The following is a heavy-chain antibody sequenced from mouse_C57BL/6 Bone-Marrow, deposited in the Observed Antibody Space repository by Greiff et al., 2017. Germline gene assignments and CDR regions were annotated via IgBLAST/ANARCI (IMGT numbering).Heavy chain of an antibody. CDR2: IRNKANNHAT. V-gene: IGHV6-6*01. CDR1: GFTFSDAW. CDR3: TPTYDYDEKVWFAY. D-gene: IGHD2-4*01. Sequence: AGGSMKLSCAASGFTFSDAWMDWVRQSPVKGLEWVAEIRNKANNHATYYAESVKGRFTITRDDSKSSVYLQMNSLRAEDTGIYYCTPTYDYDEKVWFAYWGQGTLVTVSA. J-gene: IGHJ3*01.